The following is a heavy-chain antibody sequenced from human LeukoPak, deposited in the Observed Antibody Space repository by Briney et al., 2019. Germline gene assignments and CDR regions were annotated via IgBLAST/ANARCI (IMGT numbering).Heavy chain of an antibody. V-gene: IGHV1-2*02. CDR2: INPNSGGT. D-gene: IGHD3-22*01. Sequence: ASVKVSCKASGYTFTGYYMHWVRQAPGQGLEWMGWINPNSGGTSYAQKFQGRVTMTRDTSISTAYMELSRLRSDDTAVYYCARQYYYDSSGYGEANWFDPWGQGTLVTVSS. J-gene: IGHJ5*02. CDR3: ARQYYYDSSGYGEANWFDP. CDR1: GYTFTGYY.